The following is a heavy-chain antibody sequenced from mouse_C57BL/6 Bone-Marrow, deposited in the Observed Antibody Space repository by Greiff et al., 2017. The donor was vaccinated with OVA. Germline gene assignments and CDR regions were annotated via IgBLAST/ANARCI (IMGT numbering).Heavy chain of an antibody. CDR1: GYTFTSYG. V-gene: IGHV1-81*01. D-gene: IGHD2-10*02. CDR2: IYPRSGNT. CDR3: ARVGYGKPYYYAMDY. J-gene: IGHJ4*01. Sequence: QVQLQQSGAELARPGASVKLSCKASGYTFTSYGISWVKQRTGQGLEWIGEIYPRSGNTYYNEKFKGKATLTADKSSSTAYMELRSLTSEDSAVYFCARVGYGKPYYYAMDYWGQGTSVTVSS.